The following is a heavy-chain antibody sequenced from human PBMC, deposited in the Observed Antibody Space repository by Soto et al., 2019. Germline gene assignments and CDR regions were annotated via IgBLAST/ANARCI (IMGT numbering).Heavy chain of an antibody. V-gene: IGHV3-23*01. CDR3: AKKRLDFYDSSGPDY. CDR1: GFTFSNSA. J-gene: IGHJ4*02. Sequence: EVQMLESGGGLVQPGGSLRLTCAASGFTFSNSAMSWVRQAPGKGLEWVSGISYSGASTYYTNSVKGRFTISRDNSKNTLYLQMNSLRAEDTAVYYCAKKRLDFYDSSGPDYWGQGTLVTVSS. D-gene: IGHD3-22*01. CDR2: ISYSGAST.